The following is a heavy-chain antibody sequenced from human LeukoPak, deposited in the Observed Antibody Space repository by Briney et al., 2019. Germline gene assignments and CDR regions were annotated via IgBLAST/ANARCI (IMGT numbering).Heavy chain of an antibody. CDR3: ARTQVAATTHAPYYFDF. D-gene: IGHD1-26*01. V-gene: IGHV5-51*01. Sequence: GESLKISCKGSGYSFITYWIGWVRQMPGKGLEWMGIIYPGDSDIRYSPSFQGQVTISADKSISTAYLQWSSLKASDTAMYYCARTQVAATTHAPYYFDFWGQGTLVTVSS. CDR1: GYSFITYW. J-gene: IGHJ4*02. CDR2: IYPGDSDI.